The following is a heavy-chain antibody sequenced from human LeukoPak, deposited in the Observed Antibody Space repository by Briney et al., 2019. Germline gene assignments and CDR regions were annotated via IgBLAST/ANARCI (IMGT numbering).Heavy chain of an antibody. V-gene: IGHV3-23*01. CDR3: AKVGIDSSGYYYGSYFDY. CDR1: GFSLSTYA. Sequence: PGGSLRLSCAASGFSLSTYAMSWVRQAPGKGPEWVSAISGAGGRTYYADSVKGRFTISRDNAKNSLYLQMNSLRAEDTALYYCAKVGIDSSGYYYGSYFDYWGQGTLVTVSS. J-gene: IGHJ4*02. D-gene: IGHD3-22*01. CDR2: ISGAGGRT.